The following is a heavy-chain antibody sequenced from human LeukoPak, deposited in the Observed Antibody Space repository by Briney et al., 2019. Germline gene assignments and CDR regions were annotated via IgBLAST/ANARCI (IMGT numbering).Heavy chain of an antibody. V-gene: IGHV4-59*01. Sequence: SETLSLTCTVSGGSISSYYWSWIRQPPGKGLEWIGYIYYSGSTNYNPSLKSRVTISVDTSKNQFSLKLSSVTAADTAVYYCAREGGWYSSSSGAVDYWGQGTLVTVSS. CDR3: AREGGWYSSSSGAVDY. D-gene: IGHD6-6*01. J-gene: IGHJ4*02. CDR1: GGSISSYY. CDR2: IYYSGST.